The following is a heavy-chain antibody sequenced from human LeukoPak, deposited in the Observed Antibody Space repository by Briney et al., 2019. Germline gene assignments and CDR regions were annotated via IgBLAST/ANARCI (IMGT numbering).Heavy chain of an antibody. D-gene: IGHD2-21*02. CDR3: ARGGDSRGMDV. J-gene: IGHJ6*02. Sequence: SETLSLTCTVSGGSISSGGYYWSWIRQHPGKGLEWIGYIYYSGGTYYNPSLKSRVTISVDTSQNQFSLKLNSVTAADTAVYYCARGGDSRGMDVWGQGTTVTVSS. CDR2: IYYSGGT. V-gene: IGHV4-31*03. CDR1: GGSISSGGYY.